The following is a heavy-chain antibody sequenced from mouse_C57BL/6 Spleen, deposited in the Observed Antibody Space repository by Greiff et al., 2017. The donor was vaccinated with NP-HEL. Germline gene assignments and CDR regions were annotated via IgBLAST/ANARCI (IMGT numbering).Heavy chain of an antibody. CDR2: IDPEDGDT. CDR3: TLYYYGSSYVRAY. CDR1: GFNIKDYY. J-gene: IGHJ3*01. V-gene: IGHV14-1*01. Sequence: EVQLQQSGAELVRPGASVKLSCTASGFNIKDYYMHWVKQRPQQGLEWIGRIDPEDGDTEYAPKFQGKATMTADTSSNTAYLQLSSLTSEDTAAYYCTLYYYGSSYVRAYWGQGTLVTVSA. D-gene: IGHD1-1*01.